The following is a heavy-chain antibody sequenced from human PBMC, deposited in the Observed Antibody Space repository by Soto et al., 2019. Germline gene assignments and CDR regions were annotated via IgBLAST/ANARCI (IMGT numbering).Heavy chain of an antibody. CDR1: GGSISSYY. CDR3: ATSSGSYPGDAFDI. V-gene: IGHV4-59*01. D-gene: IGHD1-26*01. J-gene: IGHJ3*02. Sequence: SETLSLSCTVSGGSISSYYWSWIRQPPGKGLEWIGYIYYSGSTNYNPSLKSRVTISVDTSKNQFSLKLSSVTAADTAVYYCATSSGSYPGDAFDIWGQGTMVTVSS. CDR2: IYYSGST.